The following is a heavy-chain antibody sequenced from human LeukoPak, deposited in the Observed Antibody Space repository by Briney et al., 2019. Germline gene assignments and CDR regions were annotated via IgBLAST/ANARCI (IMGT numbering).Heavy chain of an antibody. D-gene: IGHD2-2*01. Sequence: GRSLRLPCAASGFTFNTYGMHWVRQAPGKGLEWVAVVWSDGRNEYYADSVKGRFSISRDNSKNMLYLQMSSLRAEDSAVYYCARDRRGGHCDGPSCYYYYYGMDVWGQGTTVIVSS. CDR1: GFTFNTYG. CDR2: VWSDGRNE. J-gene: IGHJ6*02. CDR3: ARDRRGGHCDGPSCYYYYYGMDV. V-gene: IGHV3-33*01.